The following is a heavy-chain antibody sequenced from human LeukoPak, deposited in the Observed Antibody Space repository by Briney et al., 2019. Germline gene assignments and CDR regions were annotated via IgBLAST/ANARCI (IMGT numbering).Heavy chain of an antibody. Sequence: ASVKVSCKAPGYTFTAYGISWVRQAPGQGLEWMGWISPYNGNTNYAQNLQGRITMTTDTSTSTAYMELRSLRSDDTAVYYCARDPAANYDFWRGYYQGYYYGMDVWGQGTTVTVSS. CDR1: GYTFTAYG. CDR2: ISPYNGNT. J-gene: IGHJ6*02. V-gene: IGHV1-18*01. D-gene: IGHD3-3*01. CDR3: ARDPAANYDFWRGYYQGYYYGMDV.